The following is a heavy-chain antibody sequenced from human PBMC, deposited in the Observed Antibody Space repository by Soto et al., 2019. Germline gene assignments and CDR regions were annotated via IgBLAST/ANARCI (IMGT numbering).Heavy chain of an antibody. V-gene: IGHV3-30-3*01. CDR3: ARADYGGDYFDY. CDR2: ISYDGSNK. CDR1: GLTFSSYA. D-gene: IGHD4-17*01. J-gene: IGHJ4*02. Sequence: QVQLVESGGGVVQPGRSLRHSCAASGLTFSSYAMHWVRQAPGKGLEWVAVISYDGSNKYYADSVKGRFTISRDNSKNTLYLQMNSLRAEDTAVYYCARADYGGDYFDYWGQGTLVTVSS.